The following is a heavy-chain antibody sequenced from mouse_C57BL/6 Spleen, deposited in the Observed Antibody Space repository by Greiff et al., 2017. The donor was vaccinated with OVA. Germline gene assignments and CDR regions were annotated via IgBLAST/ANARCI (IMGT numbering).Heavy chain of an antibody. Sequence: QVQLQQSGAELVKPGASVKLSCKASGYTFTEYTIHWVKQRSGQGLEWIGWFYPGSGSIKYNEKFKDKATLTAAKSSSTVYMELSSLTSEDAAVYFCARNEEGYYGSSYSWFAYWGQGTLVTVSA. J-gene: IGHJ3*01. CDR3: ARNEEGYYGSSYSWFAY. CDR1: GYTFTEYT. CDR2: FYPGSGSI. V-gene: IGHV1-62-2*01. D-gene: IGHD1-1*01.